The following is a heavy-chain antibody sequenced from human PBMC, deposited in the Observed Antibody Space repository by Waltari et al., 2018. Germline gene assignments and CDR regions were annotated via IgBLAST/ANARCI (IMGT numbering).Heavy chain of an antibody. CDR2: IYYSGST. J-gene: IGHJ4*02. Sequence: QVQLQESGPGLVKPSETLSLTCTVSGGSISSYYWGWIRQPPGKGLEWIGYIYYSGSTNYIPSLKSRVTISVDTSKNQFSLKLSSVTAADTAVYYCARDLAGDYYDSSGYYRDWGQGTLVTVSS. CDR1: GGSISSYY. V-gene: IGHV4-59*01. CDR3: ARDLAGDYYDSSGYYRD. D-gene: IGHD3-22*01.